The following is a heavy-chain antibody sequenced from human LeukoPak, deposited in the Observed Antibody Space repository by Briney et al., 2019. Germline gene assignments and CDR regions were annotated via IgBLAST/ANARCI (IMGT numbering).Heavy chain of an antibody. J-gene: IGHJ3*02. V-gene: IGHV3-48*04. CDR2: ISGGSSTI. Sequence: GGSLRLSCEASGFTFSRYSVNWVRQAPGKGLEWVSYISGGSSTIYYADSVKGRFTTSRDNAKNSLYLQMNSLRAEDTAVYYCARENLGAFDIWGQGTMVTVSS. CDR3: ARENLGAFDI. CDR1: GFTFSRYS.